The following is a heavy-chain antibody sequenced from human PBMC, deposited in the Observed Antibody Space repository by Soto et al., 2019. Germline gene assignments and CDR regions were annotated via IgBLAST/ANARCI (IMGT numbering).Heavy chain of an antibody. V-gene: IGHV4-4*07. CDR1: GGSMSKFY. J-gene: IGHJ5*02. CDR3: VRDGSKTLRDCFDP. CDR2: VYATGTS. Sequence: ASETLSLTCSVSGGSMSKFYWSWIRKTAGKGLEWMGRVYATGTSDYNPSLRSRIAMSVDISKKTFSLRLRFVTAADTGVYYCVRDGSKTLRDCFDPWGQGILVTVSS. D-gene: IGHD4-17*01.